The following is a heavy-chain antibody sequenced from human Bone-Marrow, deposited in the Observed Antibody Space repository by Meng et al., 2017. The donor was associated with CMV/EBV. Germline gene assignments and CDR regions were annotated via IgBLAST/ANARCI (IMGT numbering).Heavy chain of an antibody. CDR2: ISSSSTI. V-gene: IGHV3-48*04. Sequence: GGSLRLSCAASGFTFSSYSMNWVRQAPGKGLEWVSYISSSSTIYYADSVKGRFTISRDNAKNSLYLQMNSLRAEDTAVYYCARADCSSTSCPRVYYYYGMDVWGQGTTVTVSS. CDR1: GFTFSSYS. D-gene: IGHD2-2*01. CDR3: ARADCSSTSCPRVYYYYGMDV. J-gene: IGHJ6*02.